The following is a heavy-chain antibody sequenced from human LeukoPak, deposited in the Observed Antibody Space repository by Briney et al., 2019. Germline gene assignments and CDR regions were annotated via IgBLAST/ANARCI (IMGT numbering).Heavy chain of an antibody. CDR3: ARVAYYDSSGYLLDY. CDR2: IFHSGST. D-gene: IGHD3-22*01. CDR1: GGSISSGGYY. Sequence: SETLSLTCTVSGGSISSGGYYWTWIRQPPGKGLEWIGYIFHSGSTNYNPSLKSRVTISVDRSKNQFSLKLSSVTAADTAVYYCARVAYYDSSGYLLDYWGQGTLVTVSS. J-gene: IGHJ4*02. V-gene: IGHV4-30-2*01.